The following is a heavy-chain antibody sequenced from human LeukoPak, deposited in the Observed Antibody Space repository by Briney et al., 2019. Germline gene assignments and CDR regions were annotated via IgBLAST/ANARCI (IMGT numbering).Heavy chain of an antibody. CDR2: ISATGGTT. Sequence: PGGSLRLSCAASGFTFRTYAMTWVRQTPGRGLEWVSGISATGGTTYYADSAKGRFTISRDNSKNTLYLQMNSLRAEDTAVYYCAKDYPDFDYWGQGTPVTVSS. CDR3: AKDYPDFDY. J-gene: IGHJ4*02. CDR1: GFTFRTYA. V-gene: IGHV3-23*01.